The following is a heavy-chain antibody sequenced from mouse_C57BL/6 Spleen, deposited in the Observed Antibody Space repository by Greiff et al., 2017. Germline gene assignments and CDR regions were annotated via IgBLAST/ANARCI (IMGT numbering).Heavy chain of an antibody. CDR2: INPYNGDT. J-gene: IGHJ3*01. Sequence: EVQGVESGPELVKPGDSVKISCKASGYSFTGYFMNWVMQSHGKSLEWIGRINPYNGDTFYNQKFKGKATLTVDKSSSTAHMELRSLTSEDSAVYYCARSDEFAYWGQGTLVTVSA. CDR1: GYSFTGYF. CDR3: ARSDEFAY. V-gene: IGHV1-20*01.